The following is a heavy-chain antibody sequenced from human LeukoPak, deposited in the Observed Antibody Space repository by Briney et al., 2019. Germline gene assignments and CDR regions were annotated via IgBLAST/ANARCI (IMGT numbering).Heavy chain of an antibody. D-gene: IGHD3-10*01. CDR2: IIHSGST. CDR3: ASPGHTYYYGSGSYIN. Sequence: SETLSLTCGVYGGSFSGYYWTWIRQFPGMGLEWIAEIIHSGSTNYNPSLKSRVTISVDTSKNQFSLKLSSVTAADTAVYYCASPGHTYYYGSGSYINWGQGTLVTVSS. CDR1: GGSFSGYY. J-gene: IGHJ4*02. V-gene: IGHV4-34*12.